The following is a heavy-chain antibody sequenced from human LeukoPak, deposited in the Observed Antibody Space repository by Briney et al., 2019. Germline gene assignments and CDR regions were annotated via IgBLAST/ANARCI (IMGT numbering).Heavy chain of an antibody. V-gene: IGHV3-7*01. D-gene: IGHD3-3*02. Sequence: GGSLRLACGASGFTFSSYWMTWVRQAPGKGLEWVANIKQDGSEKFYVDSVKGRFTISRDNAKNSLYLQMNSLRDEDTALYYCARDSNSFDYWGQGTLVTVSS. J-gene: IGHJ4*02. CDR1: GFTFSSYW. CDR3: ARDSNSFDY. CDR2: IKQDGSEK.